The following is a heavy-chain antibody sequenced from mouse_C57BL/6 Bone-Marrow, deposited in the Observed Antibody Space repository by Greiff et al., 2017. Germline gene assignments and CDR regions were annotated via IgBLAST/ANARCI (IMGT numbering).Heavy chain of an antibody. D-gene: IGHD1-1*01. J-gene: IGHJ3*01. CDR3: ARTRYYYGSSSFAY. CDR2: ILPGSGST. CDR1: GYTFTGYW. Sequence: VQLQQSGAELMKPGASVKLSCKATGYTFTGYWIEWVKQRPGHGLEWIGEILPGSGSTNYNEKFKGKATFPADTSSNTAYMQLSSLTSEDSAVYYCARTRYYYGSSSFAYWGQGTLVTVSA. V-gene: IGHV1-9*01.